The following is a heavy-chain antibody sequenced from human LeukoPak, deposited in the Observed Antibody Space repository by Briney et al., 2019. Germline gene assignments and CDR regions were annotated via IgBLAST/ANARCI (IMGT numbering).Heavy chain of an antibody. D-gene: IGHD1/OR15-1a*01. CDR3: AKDGNWNNDAFDI. CDR1: GFTVSSNY. CDR2: ISGSGGST. V-gene: IGHV3-23*01. Sequence: PGGSLRLSCAASGFTVSSNYMSWVRQAPGKGLEWVSAISGSGGSTYYADSVKGRFTISRDNSKNTLYLQMNSLRAEDTAVYYCAKDGNWNNDAFDIWGQGTMVTVSS. J-gene: IGHJ3*02.